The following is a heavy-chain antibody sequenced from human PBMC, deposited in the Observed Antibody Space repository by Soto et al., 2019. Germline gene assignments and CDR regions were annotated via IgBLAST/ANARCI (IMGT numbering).Heavy chain of an antibody. D-gene: IGHD3-22*01. Sequence: KQSQTLSLTCTVSGGSISSYYWSWIRQPPGKGLAWIGYIYYSGSTNYNPSLKSRVTISVDTSKNQFSLKLSSVTAADTAVYYCARAAERDYYDSSGYSSYYYGMDVWGQGTTVTVSS. CDR3: ARAAERDYYDSSGYSSYYYGMDV. CDR2: IYYSGST. J-gene: IGHJ6*02. CDR1: GGSISSYY. V-gene: IGHV4-59*01.